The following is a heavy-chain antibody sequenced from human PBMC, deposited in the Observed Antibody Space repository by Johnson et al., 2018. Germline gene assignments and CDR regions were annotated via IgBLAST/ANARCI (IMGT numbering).Heavy chain of an antibody. V-gene: IGHV3-21*01. J-gene: IGHJ3*02. Sequence: VQLVESGGGLVRPGGSLRLSCAASRFTFSSYTMNWVRQAPGKGLEWVSSIRSSSSYIDYEDSVKGRFIISRDNAKTSLYLQMNSLRAEDTDVYYCARDLIVVVRFGAFDIWGQGTMVTVSS. CDR2: IRSSSSYI. CDR3: ARDLIVVVRFGAFDI. CDR1: RFTFSSYT. D-gene: IGHD2-21*01.